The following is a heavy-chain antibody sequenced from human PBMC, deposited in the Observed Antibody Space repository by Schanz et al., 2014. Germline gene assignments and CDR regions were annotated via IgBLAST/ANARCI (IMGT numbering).Heavy chain of an antibody. Sequence: QVQLIQSGAEVKKPGASVKVSCTASGYTFTSYDINWVRQAPGQGLEWLGWMNPNSGNPDCTQKFRGRVTMTRDDSKSTSYRELHTVTSEDTTVYYCARGRACDYWGQGTLVTVSS. CDR2: MNPNSGNP. CDR3: ARGRACDY. J-gene: IGHJ4*02. V-gene: IGHV1-8*01. CDR1: GYTFTSYD.